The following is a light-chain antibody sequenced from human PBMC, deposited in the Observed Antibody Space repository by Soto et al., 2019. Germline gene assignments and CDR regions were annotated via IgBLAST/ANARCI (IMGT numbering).Light chain of an antibody. CDR1: QSLSNF. Sequence: DIQLTQSPSSLSASVGDRVTITCRASQSLSNFLSWYQQRHGQATKLLLSISSNVQSGVPSRCSGRGFWTDFTLNISGLQPEDAGPYCFQQSYNTPRTFGQGTKLDI. J-gene: IGKJ1*01. CDR2: ISS. CDR3: QQSYNTPRT. V-gene: IGKV1-39*01.